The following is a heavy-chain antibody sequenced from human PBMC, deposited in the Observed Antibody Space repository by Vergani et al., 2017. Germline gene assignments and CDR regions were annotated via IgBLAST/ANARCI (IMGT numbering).Heavy chain of an antibody. V-gene: IGHV3-23*01. CDR1: GFTFTSYG. Sequence: EVQLLESGGGLVQPGESLRLSCTVSGFTFTSYGISWVRQAPGKGLEWVSGISASGGSTYYTDSVKGRFIISRDISKNTLYLQMSSLRADDTAVYYCAKDRPRDWETPLFLFDYWGQGTAVTVSP. D-gene: IGHD1-26*01. CDR3: AKDRPRDWETPLFLFDY. CDR2: ISASGGST. J-gene: IGHJ4*02.